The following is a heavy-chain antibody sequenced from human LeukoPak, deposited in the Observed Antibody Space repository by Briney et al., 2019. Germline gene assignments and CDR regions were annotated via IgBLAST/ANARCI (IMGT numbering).Heavy chain of an antibody. Sequence: GGSLRLSCAASGFNFDDYAMHWVRQAPGKGLEWVSGISWNSGSIGYADSVKGRFTISRDNAKNSLYLQMNSLRAEDMALYYCAKDTRQYSTSGEFDYWGQGTLVTVSS. CDR1: GFNFDDYA. CDR3: AKDTRQYSTSGEFDY. V-gene: IGHV3-9*03. J-gene: IGHJ4*02. D-gene: IGHD6-6*01. CDR2: ISWNSGSI.